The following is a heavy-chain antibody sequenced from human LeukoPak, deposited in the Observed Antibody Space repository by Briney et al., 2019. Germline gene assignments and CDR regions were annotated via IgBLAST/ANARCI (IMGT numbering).Heavy chain of an antibody. CDR1: GGSINSSYY. D-gene: IGHD6-13*01. CDR2: IYFTGST. CDR3: ARIAAAATISFDY. J-gene: IGHJ4*02. V-gene: IGHV4-39*01. Sequence: PSETLSLTCTVSGGSINSSYYWGWIRPPPGKGLDWIGTIYFTGSTYFNPALKSRVTISVDTSKNQFSLKLTSVTAGDTAVYYCARIAAAATISFDYWGQGTLATVSS.